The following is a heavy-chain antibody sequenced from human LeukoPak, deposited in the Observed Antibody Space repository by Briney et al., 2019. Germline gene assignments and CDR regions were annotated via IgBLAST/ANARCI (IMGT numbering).Heavy chain of an antibody. V-gene: IGHV4-4*07. J-gene: IGHJ3*02. CDR3: ASSHPRASGRAFDI. CDR2: IYTSGST. Sequence: SETLSLTCTVSGGSISSYYWSWIRQPAGKGLEWIGRIYTSGSTNYNPSLKSRVTMSVDTSKNQFSLKLSSVTAADTAVYYCASSHPRASGRAFDIWGQGTMVTVSS. CDR1: GGSISSYY. D-gene: IGHD1-26*01.